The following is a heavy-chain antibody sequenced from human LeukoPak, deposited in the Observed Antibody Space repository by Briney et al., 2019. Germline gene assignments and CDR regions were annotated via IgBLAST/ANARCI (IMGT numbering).Heavy chain of an antibody. D-gene: IGHD6-19*01. CDR3: AKGRYSSGWYYFDY. CDR1: GFTFTSFA. CDR2: ISGSGGST. Sequence: GGSLRLSCATSGFTFTSFAMTWVRQAPGKGLEWVSAISGSGGSTYYADSVKGRFTISRDNSKNTLYLQMNSLRAEDTAVYYCAKGRYSSGWYYFDYWGQGTLVTVSS. V-gene: IGHV3-23*01. J-gene: IGHJ4*02.